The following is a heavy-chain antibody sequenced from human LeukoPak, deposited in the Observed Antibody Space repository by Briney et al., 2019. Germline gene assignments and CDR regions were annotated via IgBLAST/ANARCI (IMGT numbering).Heavy chain of an antibody. CDR3: VRDLFFAAAEREGDDY. J-gene: IGHJ4*02. CDR2: INPDSGGT. V-gene: IGHV1-2*02. Sequence: ASVKVSRKASGYGFTGYFMHWVRQAPGQGLEWMGWINPDSGGTNYAQKFRGRVTLTRDTSIYTAYMELSRLRSDDTAVYYCVRDLFFAAAEREGDDYWGQGTLVTVSS. CDR1: GYGFTGYF. D-gene: IGHD6-13*01.